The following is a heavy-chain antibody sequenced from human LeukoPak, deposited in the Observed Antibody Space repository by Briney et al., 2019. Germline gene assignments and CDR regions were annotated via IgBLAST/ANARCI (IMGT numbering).Heavy chain of an antibody. CDR1: GYTFTSYG. D-gene: IGHD6-6*01. CDR2: TIAYNGNT. V-gene: IGHV1-18*01. CDR3: ARDLPYSSSDRTPFDY. Sequence: ASVKVSCKASGYTFTSYGISWVRQAPGQGLEWMGWTIAYNGNTNYAQKFQGRVTMTTETSTSTAYMELRSLTSDDTAVYYCARDLPYSSSDRTPFDYWGQGTLVTVSA. J-gene: IGHJ4*02.